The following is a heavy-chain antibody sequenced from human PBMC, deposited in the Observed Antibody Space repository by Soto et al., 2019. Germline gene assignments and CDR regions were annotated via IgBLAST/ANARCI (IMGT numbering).Heavy chain of an antibody. CDR3: TRMCSGGTLSAYYGMDG. Sequence: QVTLKESGPVLVKPTETLTLTCTVSGFSLSNARMGVSWIRQPPGKALEWLAHIFSNDEKSYSTSLKTRLTISKDPSKSQVVLTMTNMDPLDTATYDGTRMCSGGTLSAYYGMDGWGQGTTVTVSS. CDR1: GFSLSNARMG. J-gene: IGHJ6*02. V-gene: IGHV2-26*01. CDR2: IFSNDEK. D-gene: IGHD2-15*01.